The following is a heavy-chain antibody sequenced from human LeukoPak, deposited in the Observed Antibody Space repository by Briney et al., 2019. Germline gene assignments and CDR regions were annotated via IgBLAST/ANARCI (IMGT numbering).Heavy chain of an antibody. J-gene: IGHJ3*02. CDR1: GGSISSYY. CDR3: AVPWGNWNDADAFDI. V-gene: IGHV4-59*01. D-gene: IGHD1-20*01. Sequence: SETLSLNCTVAGGSISSYYWSWIRQPQGKGLEWIGYIYYSGSTNYNPSLKSRVTISVDTSKNQFSLKLSSVTAADTAVYYCAVPWGNWNDADAFDIWGQGTMVTVSS. CDR2: IYYSGST.